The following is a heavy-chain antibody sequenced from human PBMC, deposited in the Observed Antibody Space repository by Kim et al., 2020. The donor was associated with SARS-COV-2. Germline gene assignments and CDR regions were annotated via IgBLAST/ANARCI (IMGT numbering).Heavy chain of an antibody. Sequence: GGSLRLSCAASGFSFYNYAMSWVRQAPGKGLEWVSGTSGSSAGTYYADSVRGRFTIPRDNSKNTLYLQMNSLRAEDTAVYYCARDSSYFDTSMALDYWGQGTLVTVSS. D-gene: IGHD3-9*01. J-gene: IGHJ4*02. V-gene: IGHV3-23*01. CDR1: GFSFYNYA. CDR3: ARDSSYFDTSMALDY. CDR2: TSGSSAGT.